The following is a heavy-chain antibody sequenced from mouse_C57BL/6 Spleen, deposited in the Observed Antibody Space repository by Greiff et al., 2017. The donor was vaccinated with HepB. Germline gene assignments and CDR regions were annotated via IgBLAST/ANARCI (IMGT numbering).Heavy chain of an antibody. V-gene: IGHV14-3*01. J-gene: IGHJ4*01. Sequence: EVQGVESVAELVRPGASVKLSCTASGFNIKNTYMHWVKQRPEQGLEWIGRIDPANGNTKYAPKFQGKATITADTSSNTAYLQLSSLTSEDTAIYYCASPFITTVGDAMDYWGQGTSVTVSS. CDR3: ASPFITTVGDAMDY. D-gene: IGHD1-1*01. CDR2: IDPANGNT. CDR1: GFNIKNTY.